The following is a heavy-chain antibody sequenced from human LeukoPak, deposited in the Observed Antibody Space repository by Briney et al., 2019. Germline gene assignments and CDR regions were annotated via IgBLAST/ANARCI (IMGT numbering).Heavy chain of an antibody. Sequence: ASVKVSCKASGYTFTSYYMHWVRQALGQGPEWLGIINPNAGTTSYAQKFQGRVTMARETSTGTVYMELNSLRSEDTAMYYCARDYYYDASGYFDNWGQGTLVTVSP. D-gene: IGHD3-22*01. V-gene: IGHV1-46*01. CDR1: GYTFTSYY. CDR2: INPNAGTT. CDR3: ARDYYYDASGYFDN. J-gene: IGHJ4*02.